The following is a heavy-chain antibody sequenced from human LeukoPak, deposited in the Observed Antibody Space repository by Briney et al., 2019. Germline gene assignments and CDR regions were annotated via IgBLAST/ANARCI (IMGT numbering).Heavy chain of an antibody. J-gene: IGHJ6*02. Sequence: GGSLRLSCAASGFTFSSYWMSWVRQAPGKGLEWISYISSSSSTIFYADSAKGRFSISRDNAKNSLYLQMTSLRAEDMAVYYCARDYGTRGSNYGMDVWGQGTTVTVSS. CDR3: ARDYGTRGSNYGMDV. V-gene: IGHV3-48*04. D-gene: IGHD4-17*01. CDR1: GFTFSSYW. CDR2: ISSSSSTI.